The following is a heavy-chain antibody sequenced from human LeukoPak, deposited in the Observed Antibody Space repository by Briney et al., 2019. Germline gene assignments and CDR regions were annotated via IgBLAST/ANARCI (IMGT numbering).Heavy chain of an antibody. CDR1: GFTFSSYG. Sequence: QPGGSLRLSCAASGFTFSSYGMHWVRQAPGKGLEWVAFIRYDGSNKYYADSVKGRFTISRDNSKNTLYLQMNSLRAEDTAVYYCAKAAASGCGGDCYGQPWDYFDYWGQGTLVTVSS. CDR3: AKAAASGCGGDCYGQPWDYFDY. CDR2: IRYDGSNK. V-gene: IGHV3-30*02. J-gene: IGHJ4*02. D-gene: IGHD2-21*02.